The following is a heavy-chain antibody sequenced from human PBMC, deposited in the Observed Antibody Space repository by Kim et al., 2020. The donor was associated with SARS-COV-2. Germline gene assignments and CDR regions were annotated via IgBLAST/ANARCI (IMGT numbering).Heavy chain of an antibody. D-gene: IGHD6-13*01. V-gene: IGHV4-34*01. CDR3: ARRFHVGYSSRRFDP. CDR1: GGSFSGYY. Sequence: SETLSLTCAVYGGSFSGYYWSWIRQPPGKGLEWIGEINHSGSTNYNPSLKSRVTISVDTSKNQFSLKLSSVTAADTAVYYCARRFHVGYSSRRFDPWGQGTLVTVSS. J-gene: IGHJ5*02. CDR2: INHSGST.